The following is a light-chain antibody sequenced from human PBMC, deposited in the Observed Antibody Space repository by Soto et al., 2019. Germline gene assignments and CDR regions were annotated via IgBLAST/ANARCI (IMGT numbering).Light chain of an antibody. CDR1: GSDVGGYNY. CDR3: SAYTSTSTLV. Sequence: QSALTQPASVSGSPGQSITISCTGTGSDVGGYNYVSWYQQHPGKAPKYIIYEVTKRPSGVSNRFSGSKSGNTASLTISGLQDEDEGDYYCSAYTSTSTLVFGGGTKLTVL. J-gene: IGLJ3*02. CDR2: EVT. V-gene: IGLV2-14*01.